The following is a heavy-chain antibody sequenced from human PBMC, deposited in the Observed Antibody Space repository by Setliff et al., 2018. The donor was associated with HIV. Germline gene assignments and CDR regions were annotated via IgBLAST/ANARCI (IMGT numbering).Heavy chain of an antibody. CDR1: GGSISSYY. CDR3: ARDASGWQTFDY. D-gene: IGHD6-19*01. CDR2: IHYSGST. J-gene: IGHJ4*02. Sequence: PSETLSLTCTVSGGSISSYYWSWIRQPPGKGLEWIGYIHYSGSTNYNPSLKSRVTISVDTSKNQFSLKLSSVTAADTAVYYCARDASGWQTFDYWGQGTLVTVSS. V-gene: IGHV4-59*01.